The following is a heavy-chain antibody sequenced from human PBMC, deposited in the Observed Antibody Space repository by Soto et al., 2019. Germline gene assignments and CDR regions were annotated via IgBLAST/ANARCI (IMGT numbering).Heavy chain of an antibody. V-gene: IGHV4-59*08. D-gene: IGHD5-12*01. CDR3: ARHYSEYSGYDFYY. J-gene: IGHJ4*02. Sequence: SETLSLTCTVSGGSISSYYWSWIRQPPGKGLEWIGYIYYSGSTNYNPSLKSRVTISVDTSKNQFSLKLSSVTAADTAVYYCARHYSEYSGYDFYYWGQGTLVTVSS. CDR2: IYYSGST. CDR1: GGSISSYY.